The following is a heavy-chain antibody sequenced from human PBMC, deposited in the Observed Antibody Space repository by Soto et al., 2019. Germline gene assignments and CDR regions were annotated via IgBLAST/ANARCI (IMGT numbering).Heavy chain of an antibody. CDR1: GYPFTSYG. Sequence: QVHLVQSGAEVKKPGASVKVSCKASGYPFTSYGIGWVRQAPGQGLEWMGWISPYNGNTYYPQKFQGKVTMTTDTANTTIYKELRSLKSDDTAVYYSARDQSFDLNYYYGMDIRGQGTTVTVSS. CDR2: ISPYNGNT. J-gene: IGHJ6*02. V-gene: IGHV1-18*01. CDR3: ARDQSFDLNYYYGMDI.